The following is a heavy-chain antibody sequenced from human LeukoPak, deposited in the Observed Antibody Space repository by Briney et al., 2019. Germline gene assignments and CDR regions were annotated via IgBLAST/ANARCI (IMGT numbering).Heavy chain of an antibody. CDR1: GFTFSDYY. CDR3: ARDVYCSSTSCYEYNWFDP. CDR2: ISSSGSTI. Sequence: GGSPRLSCAASGFTFSDYYMSWIRQAPGKGLEWVSYISSSGSTIYYADSVKGRFTISRDNAKNSLYLQMNSLRAEDTAVYYCARDVYCSSTSCYEYNWFDPWGQGTLVTVSS. V-gene: IGHV3-11*01. J-gene: IGHJ5*02. D-gene: IGHD2-2*01.